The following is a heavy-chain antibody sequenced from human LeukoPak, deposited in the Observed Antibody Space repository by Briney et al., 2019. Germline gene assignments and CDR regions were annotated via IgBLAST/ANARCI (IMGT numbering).Heavy chain of an antibody. CDR3: ARGANSHWSGLDF. D-gene: IGHD2-8*02. CDR2: ISPTGSTT. V-gene: IGHV3-74*01. CDR1: GFSFSGHW. J-gene: IGHJ4*02. Sequence: GGSLRLSCTASGFSFSGHWMHWARQLPGKGLVWVSRISPTGSTTSYADSVKGRFTVSRDNAKNTLYLQVNNLRAEDTAVYYCARGANSHWSGLDFWGQGTLPPVSS.